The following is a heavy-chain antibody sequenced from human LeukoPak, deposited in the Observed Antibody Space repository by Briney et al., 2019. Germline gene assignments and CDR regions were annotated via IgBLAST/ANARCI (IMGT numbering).Heavy chain of an antibody. CDR3: ARAGYNLFYFDY. CDR1: GYTFTSYY. J-gene: IGHJ4*02. CDR2: INPSGGST. V-gene: IGHV1-46*01. Sequence: ASVKVSCKASGYTFTSYYMHWVRQAPGQGLEWMGIINPSGGSTSYAQKFQGRVTMTRDMSTSTAYMELNSLRSEDTALYFCARAGYNLFYFDYWGQGTLVTVSS. D-gene: IGHD1-14*01.